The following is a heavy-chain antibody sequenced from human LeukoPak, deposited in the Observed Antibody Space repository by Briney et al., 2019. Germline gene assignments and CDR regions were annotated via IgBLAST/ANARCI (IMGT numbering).Heavy chain of an antibody. D-gene: IGHD3-22*01. Sequence: ASVKVSCKASGGTFSNYAISWVRQAPGQGLEWMGGIIPIFGTANYAQKFQGRVTITADESTSTAYMELSSLRSEDTAVYYCASNYYDSSGYSFYYFDYWGQGTLVTVSS. CDR1: GGTFSNYA. J-gene: IGHJ4*02. CDR2: IIPIFGTA. V-gene: IGHV1-69*01. CDR3: ASNYYDSSGYSFYYFDY.